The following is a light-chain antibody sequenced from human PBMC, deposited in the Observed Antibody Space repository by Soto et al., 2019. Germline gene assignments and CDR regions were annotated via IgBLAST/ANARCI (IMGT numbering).Light chain of an antibody. J-gene: IGKJ5*01. CDR3: QHIHSIPIT. CDR2: AAS. Sequence: DIQMTQSPSSLSASVGDRVIITCRASQSVNSDLNWYQQKAGKAPKLLIYAASSLQSGVPSRFSGSGSGTHFTLTISSLQAEDFANYYCQHIHSIPITFGQGTRLDIK. V-gene: IGKV1-39*01. CDR1: QSVNSD.